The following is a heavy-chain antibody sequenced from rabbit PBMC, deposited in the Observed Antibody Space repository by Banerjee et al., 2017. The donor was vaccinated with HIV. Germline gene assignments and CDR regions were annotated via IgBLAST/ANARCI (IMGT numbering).Heavy chain of an antibody. Sequence: QSLEESGGDLVKPGASLTLTCTASGFSLSRRYYMWWVRQAPGKGLEWIACIWHGDGVTDNTAYASWAKGRFTISKTSSTTVTLQMTSLTAADTATYFCAKIIPNSGGYFGLWGPGTLVTVS. CDR3: AKIIPNSGGYFGL. D-gene: IGHD1-1*01. J-gene: IGHJ6*01. CDR2: IWHGDGVTDNT. CDR1: GFSLSRRYY. V-gene: IGHV1S40*01.